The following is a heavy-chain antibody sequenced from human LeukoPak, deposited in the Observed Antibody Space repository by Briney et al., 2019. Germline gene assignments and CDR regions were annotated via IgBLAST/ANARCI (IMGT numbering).Heavy chain of an antibody. CDR2: ISGSGGNK. D-gene: IGHD3/OR15-3a*01. CDR1: GFTFSGYA. J-gene: IGHJ4*02. CDR3: AKHLNLDYDY. Sequence: PGGPLRLSCAATGFTFSGYAMSWVRQAPGKGLEWDSIISGSGGNKYHADSVKGRFTISRDNSKHTLYLQMNSLRGEDTAVYFCAKHLNLDYDYWGQGTLVTVSS. V-gene: IGHV3-23*01.